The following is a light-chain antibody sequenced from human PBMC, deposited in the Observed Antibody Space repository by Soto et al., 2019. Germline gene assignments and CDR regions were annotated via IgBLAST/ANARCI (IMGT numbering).Light chain of an antibody. CDR1: ESVSSN. CDR2: GAS. CDR3: QQHKNWPPST. Sequence: EIVMTQSPATLSVSPGERATLSCRASESVSSNLVWYQQRPGQPPRLLIYGASTRATGVPARFSGSGSGIEFTLTISSLQSEDFAVYYCQQHKNWPPSTFGQGTRLEIK. V-gene: IGKV3-15*01. J-gene: IGKJ5*01.